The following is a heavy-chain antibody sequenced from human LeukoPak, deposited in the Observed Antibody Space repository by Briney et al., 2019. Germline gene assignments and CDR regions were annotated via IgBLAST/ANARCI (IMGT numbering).Heavy chain of an antibody. CDR3: TRSGVTDYYHYMDV. D-gene: IGHD1-14*01. J-gene: IGHJ6*03. Sequence: RGSLRLSCAASGFIFSGSAMHWVRQASGKGLEWVGRIRSKDNSYATGYAASVKGRFTISRDDSKNTAYLQMNSLKTEDTAMYYCTRSGVTDYYHYMDVWGKGTTVTVSS. CDR1: GFIFSGSA. V-gene: IGHV3-73*01. CDR2: IRSKDNSYAT.